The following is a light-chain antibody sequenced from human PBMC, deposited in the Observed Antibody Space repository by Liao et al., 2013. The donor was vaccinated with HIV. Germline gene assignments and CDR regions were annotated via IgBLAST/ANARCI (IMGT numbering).Light chain of an antibody. CDR2: YDS. Sequence: SFVLTQPPSVSVAPGKTARITCGGNNIGSKSVHWYQQKPGQAPVLVIYYDSDRPSGIPARFSGSNSGNTATLTISRVEAGDEADYYCQVWDSSSDLYVFGTGTKVTV. J-gene: IGLJ1*01. CDR3: QVWDSSSDLYV. V-gene: IGLV3-21*04. CDR1: NIGSKS.